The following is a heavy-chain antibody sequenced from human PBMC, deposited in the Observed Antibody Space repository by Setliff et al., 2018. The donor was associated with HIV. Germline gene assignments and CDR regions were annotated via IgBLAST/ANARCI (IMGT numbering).Heavy chain of an antibody. CDR3: AKNIAGVCYSGLDY. V-gene: IGHV3-23*01. CDR2: ISGSGGST. CDR1: GFSFTDYG. D-gene: IGHD2-15*01. Sequence: GSLRLSCAASGFSFTDYGMTWVRQAPGKGLEWVSGISGSGGSTYYVDSVKGRFTISRDNSKNTLYLQMNSLGAADTAVYYCAKNIAGVCYSGLDYWGQGALVTVSS. J-gene: IGHJ4*02.